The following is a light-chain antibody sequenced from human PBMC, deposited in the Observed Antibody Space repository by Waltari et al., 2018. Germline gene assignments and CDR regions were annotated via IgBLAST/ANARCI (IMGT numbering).Light chain of an antibody. CDR1: NIGSKS. CDR2: DDR. J-gene: IGLJ2*01. Sequence: GQTARITCGGNNIGSKSVHWYQQKPGQAPVLVVYDDRDRPSGIPERFSGSNSGNTATLTISRVEAGAEADYYCQGWDSSTDHVVFGGGTKLTVL. V-gene: IGLV3-21*02. CDR3: QGWDSSTDHVV.